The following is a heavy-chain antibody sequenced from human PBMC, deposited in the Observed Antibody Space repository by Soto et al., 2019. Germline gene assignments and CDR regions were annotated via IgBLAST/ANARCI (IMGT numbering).Heavy chain of an antibody. CDR3: ARHGGVAARPGAGYYYYYMDV. CDR2: IYPGDSDT. J-gene: IGHJ6*03. Sequence: GESLKISCKGSGYSFTSYWIGWVRQMPGKGLEWMGIIYPGDSDTRYSPSFQGQVTISADKSISTADLQWTSLKASDTAMYYCARHGGVAARPGAGYYYYYMDVWGKGTTVTVSS. V-gene: IGHV5-51*01. CDR1: GYSFTSYW. D-gene: IGHD6-6*01.